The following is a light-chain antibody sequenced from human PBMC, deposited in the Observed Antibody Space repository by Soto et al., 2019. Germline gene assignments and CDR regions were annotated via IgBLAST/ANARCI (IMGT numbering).Light chain of an antibody. J-gene: IGKJ4*01. CDR2: DVF. CDR1: QDISKY. CDR3: QQYDQLPIT. Sequence: DIQMTQSASSLPASVGDTVTISCQASQDISKYLNWFQQKPGKAPKLLIYDVFNVETGVPSRFSGRVSGPDFTLIISNLQPEDFATYYGQQYDQLPITFGGGTKVDI. V-gene: IGKV1-33*01.